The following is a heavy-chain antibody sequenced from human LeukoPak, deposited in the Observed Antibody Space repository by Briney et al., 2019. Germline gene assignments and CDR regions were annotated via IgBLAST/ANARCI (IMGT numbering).Heavy chain of an antibody. J-gene: IGHJ4*02. Sequence: GGSLRLSCAASGFPFSSYGMHWVRQAPGKGLEWVAFIPYDGRNQYFADSVKGRFTISRDISKNTLHLQMNSLRTEDTAVYYCAKDGTIFGVTYLDSWGQGTLVTVSS. CDR2: IPYDGRNQ. CDR1: GFPFSSYG. V-gene: IGHV3-30*02. D-gene: IGHD3-3*01. CDR3: AKDGTIFGVTYLDS.